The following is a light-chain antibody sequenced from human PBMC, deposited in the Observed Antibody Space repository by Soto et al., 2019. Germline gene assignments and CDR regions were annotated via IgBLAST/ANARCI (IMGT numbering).Light chain of an antibody. Sequence: EIVLTQSPGTLSLSPGEGATLSCRASQSISSTYLAWYQQKPGQAPKLLIYGASSRATGIPDRFSGSGSGTDFTLTISRLEPEDFAVYCCQHYGSSTWPFGQGTKVEIK. CDR3: QHYGSSTWP. CDR1: QSISSTY. V-gene: IGKV3-20*01. CDR2: GAS. J-gene: IGKJ1*01.